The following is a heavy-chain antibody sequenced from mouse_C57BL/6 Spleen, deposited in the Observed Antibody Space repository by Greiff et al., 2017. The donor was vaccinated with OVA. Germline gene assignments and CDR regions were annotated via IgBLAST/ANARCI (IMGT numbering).Heavy chain of an antibody. CDR1: GFTFSSYT. CDR3: ARPFYYGNFWYFDV. CDR2: ISGGGGNT. D-gene: IGHD2-1*01. Sequence: LVESGGGLVKPGGSLKLSCAASGFTFSSYTMSWVRQTPEKRLEWVATISGGGGNTYYPDSVKGRFTISRDNAKNTLYLQMSSLRSEDTALYYCARPFYYGNFWYFDVWGTGTTVTVSS. J-gene: IGHJ1*03. V-gene: IGHV5-9*01.